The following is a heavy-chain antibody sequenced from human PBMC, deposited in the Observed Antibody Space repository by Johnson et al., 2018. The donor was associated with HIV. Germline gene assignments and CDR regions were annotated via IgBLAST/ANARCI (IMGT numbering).Heavy chain of an antibody. CDR2: IRSKAYGGTT. CDR1: GFSFSDHY. CDR3: TRDGPYGGNSYDAFDI. D-gene: IGHD4-23*01. V-gene: IGHV3-49*05. Sequence: VQLVESGGGLVKPGGSLRLSCAASGFSFSDHYMSWIRQAPGKGLEWVGFIRSKAYGGTTDYAASLKGRFTISRDDSKSIAYLQMNSLKTEDTAVYYCTRDGPYGGNSYDAFDIWVQGTMVTVSS. J-gene: IGHJ3*02.